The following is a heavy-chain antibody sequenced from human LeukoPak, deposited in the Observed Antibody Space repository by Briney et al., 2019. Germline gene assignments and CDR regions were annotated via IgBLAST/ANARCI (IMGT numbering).Heavy chain of an antibody. CDR1: GGSVSSTTYF. D-gene: IGHD3-10*01. V-gene: IGHV4-39*01. CDR2: INYSGST. CDR3: ARYVVYGSGKYYFDY. Sequence: SETLSLTCTVSGGSVSSTTYFWSWIRQPPGKGLEWIASINYSGSTYYNQALKSQVTISVDTSEDQFSLKLSSVSAADTAVYYCARYVVYGSGKYYFDYWGQGTLVTVSS. J-gene: IGHJ4*02.